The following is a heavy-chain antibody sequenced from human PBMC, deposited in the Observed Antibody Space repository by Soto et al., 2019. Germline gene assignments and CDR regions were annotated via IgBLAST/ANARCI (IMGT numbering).Heavy chain of an antibody. CDR3: ARHYYDSSVYGMDV. CDR1: GYNFSNYW. CDR2: IYPGDSYT. J-gene: IGHJ6*02. Sequence: GESLKISCQAFGYNFSNYWIGWVRQMPGKGLEWMGMIYPGDSYTSYSPSFQGHVTISADKSISTAYLQWSSLKASDTAMYYCARHYYDSSVYGMDVWGQGTTVTVSS. D-gene: IGHD3-22*01. V-gene: IGHV5-51*01.